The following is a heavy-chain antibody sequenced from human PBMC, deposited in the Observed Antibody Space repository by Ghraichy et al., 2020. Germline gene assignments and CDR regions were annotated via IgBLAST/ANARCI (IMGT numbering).Heavy chain of an antibody. CDR2: IYTSGST. V-gene: IGHV4-4*07. CDR1: GGSISSYY. D-gene: IGHD3-22*01. J-gene: IGHJ3*02. CDR3: AGSLIVVVPQRNAFDI. Sequence: SETLSLTCTVSGGSISSYYWSWIRQPAGKGLEWIGRIYTSGSTNYNPSLKSRVTMSVDTSKNQFSLKLSSVTAADTAVYYCAGSLIVVVPQRNAFDIWGQGTMVTVSS.